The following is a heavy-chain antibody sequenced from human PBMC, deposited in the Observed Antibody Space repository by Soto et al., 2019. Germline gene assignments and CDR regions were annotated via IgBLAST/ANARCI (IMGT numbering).Heavy chain of an antibody. Sequence: GGSLRLSCAASGFKFDDYDMSWVRQVPGKGLEWVSGITWNGVIAGYTDSVKGRFTISRDNAKNSLYLQMNSLRDEDTAVYYCGGDSSGYYYPDVFDIWGQGTMVTVSS. CDR1: GFKFDDYD. V-gene: IGHV3-20*04. CDR3: GGDSSGYYYPDVFDI. J-gene: IGHJ3*02. CDR2: ITWNGVIA. D-gene: IGHD3-22*01.